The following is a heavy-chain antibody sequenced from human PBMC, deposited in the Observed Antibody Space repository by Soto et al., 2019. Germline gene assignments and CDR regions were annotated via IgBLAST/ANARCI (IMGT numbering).Heavy chain of an antibody. J-gene: IGHJ6*02. Sequence: ASVKVSCKASGYTFTHYGIQWVRQAPGQRLEWMGWINAGNGNTKYSQKLQGRVTITRDTSASTAYMELSSLRSEDTAVYYFARVNIGASTEYFYCYGMDVWGQGTTVTVSS. CDR1: GYTFTHYG. CDR3: ARVNIGASTEYFYCYGMDV. V-gene: IGHV1-3*01. CDR2: INAGNGNT.